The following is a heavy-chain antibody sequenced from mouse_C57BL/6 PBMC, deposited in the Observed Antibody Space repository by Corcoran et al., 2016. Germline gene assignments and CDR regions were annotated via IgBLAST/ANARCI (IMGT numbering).Heavy chain of an antibody. CDR3: VRWAAQALGY. CDR2: IYTDTGEP. J-gene: IGHJ2*01. CDR1: GYTFTEYQ. Sequence: QIQLVQSGPELKKPGETVKISCKASGYTFTEYQMHWVKQAPGKCFKWMGMIYTDTGEPTYAEEFKERFAFSLATSASTAYLQSNNLKNEETATYFCVRWAAQALGYWGQGTTLTVSS. D-gene: IGHD3-2*02. V-gene: IGHV9-1*01.